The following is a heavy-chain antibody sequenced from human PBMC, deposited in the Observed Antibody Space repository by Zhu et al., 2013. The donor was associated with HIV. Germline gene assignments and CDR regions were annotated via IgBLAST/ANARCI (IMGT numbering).Heavy chain of an antibody. CDR1: GSTFNNYA. V-gene: IGHV1-69*01. CDR2: FIPIFETA. Sequence: QVQLVQSGAEVKKPGSSVKVSCKTSGSTFNNYAISWVRQAPGQGLEWMGGFIPIFETAHYAQQFQGRVTITADESTRTAYMELSSLRVEDTAIYYCARDYDFGSGGDGFWGQGTLVIVSS. CDR3: ARDYDFGSGGDGF. D-gene: IGHD3-16*01. J-gene: IGHJ4*02.